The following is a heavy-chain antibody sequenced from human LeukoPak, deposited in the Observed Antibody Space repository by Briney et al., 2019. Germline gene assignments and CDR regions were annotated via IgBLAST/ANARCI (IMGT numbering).Heavy chain of an antibody. D-gene: IGHD2-2*03. V-gene: IGHV4-39*07. CDR3: ARDGYLAADY. Sequence: SETLSLTCTVSGGSISSSTYYWGWLRQPLGRGLEWIGNIYYSGNTYYNPSLKSRVTISVDTSKNQFSLNLSSVTAADTAVYYCARDGYLAADYWGQGTLVTVSS. CDR1: GGSISSSTYY. CDR2: IYYSGNT. J-gene: IGHJ4*02.